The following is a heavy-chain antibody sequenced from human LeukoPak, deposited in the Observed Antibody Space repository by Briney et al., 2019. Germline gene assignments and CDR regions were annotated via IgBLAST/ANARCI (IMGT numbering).Heavy chain of an antibody. CDR3: AKDLNVAAAGYYFDY. CDR1: GFTFGNYG. CDR2: VANDGRDK. V-gene: IGHV3-30*18. D-gene: IGHD6-13*01. J-gene: IGHJ4*02. Sequence: QPGGSLRLSCAASGFTFGNYGMHWARQAPGKGLEWVAVVANDGRDKRYADSVKGRFTISRDNSKNTVYLQMNSLRAEDTAVYYCAKDLNVAAAGYYFDYWGQGTLVTVSS.